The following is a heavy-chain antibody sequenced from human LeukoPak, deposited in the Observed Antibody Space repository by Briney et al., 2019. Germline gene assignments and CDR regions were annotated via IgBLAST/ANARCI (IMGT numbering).Heavy chain of an antibody. V-gene: IGHV3-30*18. CDR1: GFTFSSYG. D-gene: IGHD6-13*01. J-gene: IGHJ4*02. CDR3: AKGYSSSWYYRYFDY. Sequence: GPLRLSSAASGFTFSSYGKHWVRQAPGKGLEGAAVISYDGSNKYYADSVKGRFTISRDNSKNTLYLQMNSLRAEATAVYYCAKGYSSSWYYRYFDYWGQGTLVTVSS. CDR2: ISYDGSNK.